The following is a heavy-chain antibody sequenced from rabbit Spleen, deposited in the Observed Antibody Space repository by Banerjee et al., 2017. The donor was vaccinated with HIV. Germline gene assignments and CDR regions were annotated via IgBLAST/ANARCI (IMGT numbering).Heavy chain of an antibody. CDR1: GVSFSGDSY. D-gene: IGHD2-1*01. J-gene: IGHJ4*01. CDR2: IDTGSSGFT. Sequence: QSLEESGGDLVKPGASLTLTCIASGVSFSGDSYMCWVRQAPGKGLEWIACIDTGSSGFTYFASWAKGRFTISKTSSTTVTLQMTTLTAADTAIYFCARFYKYDDYVDLLGQGTLVTVS. V-gene: IGHV1S40*01. CDR3: ARFYKYDDYVDL.